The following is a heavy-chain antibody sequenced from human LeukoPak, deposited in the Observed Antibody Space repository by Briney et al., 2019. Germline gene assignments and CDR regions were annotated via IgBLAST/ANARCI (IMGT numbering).Heavy chain of an antibody. CDR2: ISYDGSNK. Sequence: GRSLRLSCVASGFTFSSYGMHWVRQAPGKGLEWVAVISYDGSNKYYADSVKGRFTISRDNSKNTLYLQMNSLREEDTAVYYCAKDYRTGGWSTDHDYWGQGTPVTVSS. CDR3: AKDYRTGGWSTDHDY. D-gene: IGHD6-19*01. V-gene: IGHV3-30*18. CDR1: GFTFSSYG. J-gene: IGHJ4*02.